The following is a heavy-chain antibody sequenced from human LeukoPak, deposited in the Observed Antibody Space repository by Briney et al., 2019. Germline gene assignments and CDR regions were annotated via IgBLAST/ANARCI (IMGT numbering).Heavy chain of an antibody. J-gene: IGHJ4*02. CDR3: ARDPGGWGNFDY. Sequence: GGSLRLLPAVPGFTVTTNPMSLVRHAPGKWLKSVPVIYSRGSTYYADSVKGRFTISRDYSKNTLYLQMNSLRAEDTAVYYCARDPGGWGNFDYWGQGTLVTVSS. CDR1: GFTVTTNP. V-gene: IGHV3-66*01. D-gene: IGHD6-19*01. CDR2: IYSRGST.